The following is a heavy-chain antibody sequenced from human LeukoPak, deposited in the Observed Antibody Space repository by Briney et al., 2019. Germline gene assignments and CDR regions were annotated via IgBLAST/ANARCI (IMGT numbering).Heavy chain of an antibody. CDR3: ARDVPGFDY. V-gene: IGHV4-38-2*02. Sequence: PSETLSLTCAVSGYSISSGYYWGWIRQPPGKGLEWIGSIYHSGSTYYNPSLKSRVTISVDTSKNQFSLKLSSVTAADTAVYYCARDVPGFDYWGQGTLVTVSS. D-gene: IGHD3-10*02. J-gene: IGHJ4*02. CDR2: IYHSGST. CDR1: GYSISSGYY.